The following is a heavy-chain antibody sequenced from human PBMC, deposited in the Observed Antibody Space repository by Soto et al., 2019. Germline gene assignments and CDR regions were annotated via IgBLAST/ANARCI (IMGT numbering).Heavy chain of an antibody. D-gene: IGHD3-22*01. CDR2: ISYDGSNK. J-gene: IGHJ4*02. CDR3: AKDMDSSGYYFDY. V-gene: IGHV3-30-3*01. Sequence: GGSLRLPCAASGFTFSSYAMPWVRQAPGKGLEWVAVISYDGSNKYYADSVKGRFTISRDNSKNTLYLQMNSLRAEDTALYYCAKDMDSSGYYFDYWGRGSRVTVSS. CDR1: GFTFSSYA.